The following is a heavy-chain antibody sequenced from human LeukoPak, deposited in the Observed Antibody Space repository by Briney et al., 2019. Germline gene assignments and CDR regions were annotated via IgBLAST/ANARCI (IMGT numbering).Heavy chain of an antibody. CDR2: ISAYNGNT. V-gene: IGHV1-18*04. D-gene: IGHD3-9*01. CDR1: GYTFTSYG. Sequence: ASVKVSCKASGYTFTSYGISRVRQAPGQGLEWMGWISAYNGNTNYAQKLQGRVTMTTDTSTSTAYMELRSLRSDDTAVYYCARDQSAANYDILTGYYDYWGQGTLVTVSS. J-gene: IGHJ4*02. CDR3: ARDQSAANYDILTGYYDY.